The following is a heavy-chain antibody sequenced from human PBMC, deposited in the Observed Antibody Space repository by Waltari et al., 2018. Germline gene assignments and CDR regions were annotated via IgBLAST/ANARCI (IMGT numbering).Heavy chain of an antibody. J-gene: IGHJ6*02. V-gene: IGHV1-2*06. CDR3: AREHRDYYYYYGMDV. Sequence: QVQLVQSGAEVKKPGASVKVSCKASGYTFTGYYMHWVRQAPGQGLEWMGRINPNSGGTNYAQKFQGRVTMTRDTSISTAYMELSRLRSYDTAVYYCAREHRDYYYYYGMDVWGQGTTVTVSS. CDR1: GYTFTGYY. CDR2: INPNSGGT.